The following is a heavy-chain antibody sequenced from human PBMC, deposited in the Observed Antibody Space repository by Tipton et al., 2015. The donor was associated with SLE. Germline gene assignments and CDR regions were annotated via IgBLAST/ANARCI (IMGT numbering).Heavy chain of an antibody. J-gene: IGHJ3*02. CDR3: ARGRFTLLQDAFDI. Sequence: TLSLTCTVSGVSMSYYYWSWIRQPPGKGLEWIGYIHYSGSTSYNPSLKSRVTMSVDRSKNQFSLKLSSVTAADTAVYFCARGRFTLLQDAFDIWGHGTMVTVSS. D-gene: IGHD3-10*01. CDR2: IHYSGST. CDR1: GVSMSYYY. V-gene: IGHV4-59*01.